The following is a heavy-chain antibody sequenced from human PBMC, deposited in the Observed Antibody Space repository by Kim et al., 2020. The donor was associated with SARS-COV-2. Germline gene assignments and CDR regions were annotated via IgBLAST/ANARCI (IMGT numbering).Heavy chain of an antibody. Sequence: SETLSLTCTVSGGSISSSSYYWGWIRQPPGKGLEWIGSIYYSGSTYYNPSLKSRVTISVDTSKNQFSLKLGSVTAADTAVYYCARRPGRGPRYFDLWGRGTLVTVSS. V-gene: IGHV4-39*07. J-gene: IGHJ2*01. CDR2: IYYSGST. CDR3: ARRPGRGPRYFDL. D-gene: IGHD3-16*01. CDR1: GGSISSSSYY.